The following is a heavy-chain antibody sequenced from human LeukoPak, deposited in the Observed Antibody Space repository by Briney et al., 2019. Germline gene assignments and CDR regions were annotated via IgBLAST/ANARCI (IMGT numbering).Heavy chain of an antibody. V-gene: IGHV4-31*03. D-gene: IGHD2-15*01. CDR2: IYYSGST. CDR1: GGSISSGGYY. J-gene: IGHJ5*02. Sequence: SETLSLTCTVSGGSISSGGYYWSWIRQHPGKGLEWIGYIYYSGSTYYNPSLKSRVTIPVDKPKNQFSLKLISVTAADTAVYYCARDPATGNWFDPWGQGTLVTVSS. CDR3: ARDPATGNWFDP.